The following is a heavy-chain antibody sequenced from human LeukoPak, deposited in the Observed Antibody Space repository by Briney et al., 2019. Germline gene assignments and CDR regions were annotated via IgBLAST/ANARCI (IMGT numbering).Heavy chain of an antibody. V-gene: IGHV3-73*01. CDR3: TRHTVNTTTFDY. CDR1: EFTFSGSA. Sequence: GGSLRLSCAASEFTFSGSAMHWVRQASGKGLEWVGRIRSKANSYATAYAASVKGRFTISRDDSKNTAYLQMNSLKTEDTAVYYCTRHTVNTTTFDYWGQGTLVTVSS. J-gene: IGHJ4*02. CDR2: IRSKANSYAT. D-gene: IGHD4-17*01.